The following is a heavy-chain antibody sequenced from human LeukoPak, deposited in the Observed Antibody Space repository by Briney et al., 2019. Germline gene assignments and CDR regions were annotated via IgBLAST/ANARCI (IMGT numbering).Heavy chain of an antibody. CDR3: ARHIGTRSSSWYDDAFDI. V-gene: IGHV5-51*01. CDR2: IYPGDSDT. CDR1: GYSFTSYW. J-gene: IGHJ3*02. Sequence: GESLKISCKGSGYSFTSYWIGWVRQMPGKGLEWMGIIYPGDSDTRYSPSFQGQVTISADKSISTAYLQWSSLKASDTAMYYCARHIGTRSSSWYDDAFDIWGQGTMVTVSS. D-gene: IGHD6-13*01.